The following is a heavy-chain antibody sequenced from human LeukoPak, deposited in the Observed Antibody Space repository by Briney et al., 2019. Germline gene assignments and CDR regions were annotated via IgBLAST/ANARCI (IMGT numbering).Heavy chain of an antibody. Sequence: GGSLRLSCAASGFTFSSYSMNWVRQAPGKGLEWVSYISSSSSTIYYVDSVKGRFTISRDNAKNSLYLQMDSLRAEDTAVYYCARESVKLEGYGAFDIWGQGTMVTVSS. CDR1: GFTFSSYS. CDR2: ISSSSSTI. D-gene: IGHD5-24*01. CDR3: ARESVKLEGYGAFDI. J-gene: IGHJ3*02. V-gene: IGHV3-48*01.